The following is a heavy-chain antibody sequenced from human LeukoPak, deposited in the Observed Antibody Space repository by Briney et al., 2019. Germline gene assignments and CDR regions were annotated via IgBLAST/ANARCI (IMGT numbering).Heavy chain of an antibody. Sequence: PSETLSLTCTVPGGSISSYYWSWIRQPPGKGLEWIGYIYYSGSTNYNPSLKSRVTISVDTSKNQFSLKLSSVTAADTAVYYCARDRQQLSHYYYYYYGMDVWGQGTTVTVSS. CDR1: GGSISSYY. V-gene: IGHV4-59*01. CDR3: ARDRQQLSHYYYYYYGMDV. J-gene: IGHJ6*02. D-gene: IGHD6-13*01. CDR2: IYYSGST.